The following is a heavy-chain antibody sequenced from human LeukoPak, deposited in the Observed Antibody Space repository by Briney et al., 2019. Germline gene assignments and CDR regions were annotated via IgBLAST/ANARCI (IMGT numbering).Heavy chain of an antibody. Sequence: PGGSLRLSCAASGFTFSSYAMSWVRQAPGKGLEWVSAISGSGGSTYYADSVKGRFTISRDNSKNTLYLQMNSLRAEDTAVYYCARRYGGARRNLSPTNAFDIWGQGTMVTVSS. CDR2: ISGSGGST. CDR1: GFTFSSYA. V-gene: IGHV3-23*01. J-gene: IGHJ3*02. D-gene: IGHD3-16*01. CDR3: ARRYGGARRNLSPTNAFDI.